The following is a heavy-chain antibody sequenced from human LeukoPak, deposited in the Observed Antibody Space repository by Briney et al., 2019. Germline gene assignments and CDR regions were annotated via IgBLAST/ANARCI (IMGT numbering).Heavy chain of an antibody. D-gene: IGHD3-22*01. Sequence: ASVKVSCKASGYTFTVYYMHWVRQAPGQGLEWMGWINPNSGGTNYAQKFQGRVTMTRDTSISTAYIELSRLRSDDTAVYYCARDSKNYYDSRFDYYHMDVWGKGTTVTISS. CDR2: INPNSGGT. J-gene: IGHJ6*03. CDR3: ARDSKNYYDSRFDYYHMDV. V-gene: IGHV1-2*02. CDR1: GYTFTVYY.